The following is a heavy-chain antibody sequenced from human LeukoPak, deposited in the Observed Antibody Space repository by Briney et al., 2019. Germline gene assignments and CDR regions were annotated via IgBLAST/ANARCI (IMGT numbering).Heavy chain of an antibody. Sequence: GGSLRLSCAASGFTFTSYTMSWVRQAPGKGLEWVSSITNNGVYTYYTDSVKGRFTISRDNAKNSLYLQMNSLRAEDTAVYYCAREPYDFWSGYFDYWGQGTLVTVSS. CDR2: ITNNGVYT. CDR3: AREPYDFWSGYFDY. V-gene: IGHV3-21*01. CDR1: GFTFTSYT. J-gene: IGHJ4*02. D-gene: IGHD3-3*01.